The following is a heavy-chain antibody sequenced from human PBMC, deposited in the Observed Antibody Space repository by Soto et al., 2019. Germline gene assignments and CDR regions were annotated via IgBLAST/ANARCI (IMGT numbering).Heavy chain of an antibody. Sequence: PGGSLRLSCTASGFTFGDYAMSWFRQAPGKGLEWVGFIRSKAYGGTTEYDASVKGRFTISRDDSKSIAYLQMNSLKTEDTAVYYCTRYHPPPPAGFWSGYYTLYYYYYMDVWGKGTTVTAP. CDR3: TRYHPPPPAGFWSGYYTLYYYYYMDV. V-gene: IGHV3-49*03. J-gene: IGHJ6*03. D-gene: IGHD3-3*01. CDR1: GFTFGDYA. CDR2: IRSKAYGGTT.